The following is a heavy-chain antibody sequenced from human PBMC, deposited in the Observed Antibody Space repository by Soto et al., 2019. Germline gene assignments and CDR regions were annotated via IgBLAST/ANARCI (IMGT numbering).Heavy chain of an antibody. D-gene: IGHD2-21*02. CDR1: GFTFSSYW. Sequence: GGSLRLSCAASGFTFSSYWMHWVRQAPGKGLVWVSRTNSDGSSTSYADSVKGRFTISRDNAKNTLYLQMNSLRAEDTAVYYCARGPGGNYAFDIWGQGTMVTVSS. J-gene: IGHJ3*02. V-gene: IGHV3-74*01. CDR3: ARGPGGNYAFDI. CDR2: TNSDGSST.